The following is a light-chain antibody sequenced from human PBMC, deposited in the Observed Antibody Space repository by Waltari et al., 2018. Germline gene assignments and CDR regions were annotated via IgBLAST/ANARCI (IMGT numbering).Light chain of an antibody. CDR2: DNH. CDR1: GSTISYNY. J-gene: IGLJ3*02. Sequence: QSVLTQPPSVSAAPGQTVTISCSGSGSTISYNYVSWYQPLPGTAPKLLIYDNHKRPSVIPDRFSGSKSGTSATLGITGLQTGDEAHYYCGTWDSSLSAVVFGGGTKLTVL. CDR3: GTWDSSLSAVV. V-gene: IGLV1-51*01.